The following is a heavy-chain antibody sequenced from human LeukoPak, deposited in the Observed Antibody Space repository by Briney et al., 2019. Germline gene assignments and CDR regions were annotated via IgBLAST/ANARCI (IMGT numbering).Heavy chain of an antibody. CDR2: ISSSSSTI. J-gene: IGHJ4*02. V-gene: IGHV3-48*01. Sequence: PGGSLRLSCAAPGFTVSSNYMSWVRQAPGKGLEWVSYISSSSSTIYYADSVKGRFTISRDNAKNSLYLQMNSLRAEDTAVYYCAREGGTAIDYWGQGTLVTVSS. CDR1: GFTVSSNY. D-gene: IGHD2-21*02. CDR3: AREGGTAIDY.